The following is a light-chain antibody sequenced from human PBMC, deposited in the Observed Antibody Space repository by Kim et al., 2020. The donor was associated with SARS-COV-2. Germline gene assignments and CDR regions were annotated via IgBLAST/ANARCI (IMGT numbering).Light chain of an antibody. J-gene: IGLJ3*02. CDR3: SSYAGSNNWV. CDR2: YVT. Sequence: QSFTISVTVTISDVGNYTYVSCYQRHQGKAPKLMIYYVTERPSGVPDRFSGSKSGNTASLTVSGLQAEDEADYYCSSYAGSNNWVFGGGTQLTVL. CDR1: ISDVGNYTY. V-gene: IGLV2-8*01.